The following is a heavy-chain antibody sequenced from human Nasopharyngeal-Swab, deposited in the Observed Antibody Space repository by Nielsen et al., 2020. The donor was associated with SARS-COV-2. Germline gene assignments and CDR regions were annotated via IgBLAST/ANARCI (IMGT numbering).Heavy chain of an antibody. CDR2: IYPGDSDT. CDR3: ASLPNPYQGWFDP. J-gene: IGHJ5*02. Sequence: GESLKISCKGSGYSFTSYWIGWVRQIPGKGLEWMGIIYPGDSDTRYSPSFQGQVTISADKSINTAYLQWSSLKASDTAMYYCASLPNPYQGWFDPWGQGTLVTVSS. CDR1: GYSFTSYW. D-gene: IGHD2-2*01. V-gene: IGHV5-51*01.